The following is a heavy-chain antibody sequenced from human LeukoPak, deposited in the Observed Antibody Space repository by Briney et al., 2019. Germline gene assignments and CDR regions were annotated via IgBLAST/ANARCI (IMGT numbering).Heavy chain of an antibody. J-gene: IGHJ4*02. CDR3: ARLSTIFGVVIIGLDY. Sequence: GGSLRLSCAASGFTFSSYEMNWVRQAPGKGLEWVSYISSSGSTIYYADSVKGRFTISRDNAKNSLYLQMNSLRAEDTAVYYCARLSTIFGVVIIGLDYWGQGTLVTVSS. V-gene: IGHV3-48*03. CDR2: ISSSGSTI. D-gene: IGHD3-3*01. CDR1: GFTFSSYE.